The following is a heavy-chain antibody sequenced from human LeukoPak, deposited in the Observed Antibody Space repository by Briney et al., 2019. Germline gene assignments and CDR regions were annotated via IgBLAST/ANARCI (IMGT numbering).Heavy chain of an antibody. CDR3: AKDGGVRYCIDGSCYYFDY. Sequence: GGSLRLSCAASGFTFSSYSMNWVRQAPGKGLEWVSSISSSSSYIYYADSVKGRFTISRDNAKNSLYLQMNSLRAEDTAVYYCAKDGGVRYCIDGSCYYFDYWGQGTLVTVSS. J-gene: IGHJ4*02. CDR2: ISSSSSYI. V-gene: IGHV3-21*01. CDR1: GFTFSSYS. D-gene: IGHD2-15*01.